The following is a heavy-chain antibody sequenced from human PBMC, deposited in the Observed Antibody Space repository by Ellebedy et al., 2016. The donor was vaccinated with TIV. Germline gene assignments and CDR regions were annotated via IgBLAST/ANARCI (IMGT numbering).Heavy chain of an antibody. J-gene: IGHJ6*02. Sequence: PGGSLRLSCAASGFTFSSYALHWVRQAPGKGLEWVAVISYDGSNKYYADSVKGRFTISRDNSKNTLYLQMNSLRAEDTAVYYCARVNSRGNYYYYGMDVWGQGTTVTVSS. D-gene: IGHD2/OR15-2a*01. CDR2: ISYDGSNK. CDR3: ARVNSRGNYYYYGMDV. CDR1: GFTFSSYA. V-gene: IGHV3-30-3*01.